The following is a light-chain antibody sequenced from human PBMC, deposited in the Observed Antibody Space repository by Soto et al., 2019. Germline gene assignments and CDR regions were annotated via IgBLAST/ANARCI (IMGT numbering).Light chain of an antibody. J-gene: IGKJ5*01. CDR1: QSVLHSPNNKNY. CDR2: TAS. V-gene: IGKV4-1*01. CDR3: QQAASFPIT. Sequence: DIVMTQSPDSLAVSLGERATIKCKSSQSVLHSPNNKNYLAWYQQKPGKAPNLLIYTASSLQSGVPSRFSGSGSGTDFTLTINGLQPEDFATYYCQQAASFPITFGQGTRLEIK.